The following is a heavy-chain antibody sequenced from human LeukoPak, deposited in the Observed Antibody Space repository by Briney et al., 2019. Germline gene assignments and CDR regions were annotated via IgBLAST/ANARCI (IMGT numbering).Heavy chain of an antibody. V-gene: IGHV4-30-4*01. CDR3: ARSLGHYYDSSGAYDY. D-gene: IGHD3-22*01. J-gene: IGHJ4*02. Sequence: SETLSLTCTVSGGSISSGDYYWSWIRQPPGKGLEWIGYIYYSGSTYYNPSLKSRVTISVDTSKNQFSLKLSSVTAADTAVYYCARSLGHYYDSSGAYDYWGQGTLVTVSS. CDR1: GGSISSGDYY. CDR2: IYYSGST.